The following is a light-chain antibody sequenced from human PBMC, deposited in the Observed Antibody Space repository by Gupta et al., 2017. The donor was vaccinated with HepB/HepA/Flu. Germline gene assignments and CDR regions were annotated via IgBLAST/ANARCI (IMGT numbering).Light chain of an antibody. V-gene: IGKV3D-20*01. Sequence: EIVLTQSPPTLSLSPGESATLSCGASQSVSKNNLAWYQQKPGQAPRLLIYDASSRANGLPDRFSGSGYGTEFTLTISRREPEDFAVYSCQQECSGPFTFGQGTKVDIK. CDR2: DAS. CDR3: QQECSGPFT. J-gene: IGKJ3*01. CDR1: QSVSKNN.